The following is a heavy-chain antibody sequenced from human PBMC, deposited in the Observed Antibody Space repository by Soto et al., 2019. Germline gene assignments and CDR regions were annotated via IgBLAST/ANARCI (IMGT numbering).Heavy chain of an antibody. V-gene: IGHV3-30-3*01. D-gene: IGHD2-21*02. CDR2: ISYDGSNK. Sequence: GGSLRLSCAASGFTFSSYAMHWVRQAPGKGLEWVAVISYDGSNKYYADSVKGRFTISRDNSKNTLYLQMNSLRAEDTAVYYCAREMGVVTANFRGVALPIDYWGQGTLVTVSS. J-gene: IGHJ4*02. CDR1: GFTFSSYA. CDR3: AREMGVVTANFRGVALPIDY.